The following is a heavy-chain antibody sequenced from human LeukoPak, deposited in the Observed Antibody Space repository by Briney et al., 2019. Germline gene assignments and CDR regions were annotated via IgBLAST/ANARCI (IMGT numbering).Heavy chain of an antibody. D-gene: IGHD6-19*01. CDR2: IYYTGST. CDR3: ARYSIAVAGTFYFDY. J-gene: IGHJ4*02. CDR1: GGSISSSSYY. Sequence: SETLSLTCTVSGGSISSSSYYWGWIRQPPGKGLEWIGSIYYTGSTYYNPSLKSRVTISVDTSKNQFSLKLSSVTAADTAVYYCARYSIAVAGTFYFDYWGQGTLVTVSS. V-gene: IGHV4-39*01.